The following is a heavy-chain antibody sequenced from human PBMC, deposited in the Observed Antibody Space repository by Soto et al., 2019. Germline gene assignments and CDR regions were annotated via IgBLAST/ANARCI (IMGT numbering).Heavy chain of an antibody. CDR1: GDSIGTYF. Sequence: SGTLSLTCTVAGDSIGTYFWGWIRQPPGKGLEWIGTIFYSGSTYYNPSLKSRVTISVDTSKNQFSLKLTSVTAADTALYYCARRYGWLYFDYWGQGSLVTVSS. CDR3: ARRYGWLYFDY. D-gene: IGHD3-10*01. V-gene: IGHV4-39*01. J-gene: IGHJ4*02. CDR2: IFYSGST.